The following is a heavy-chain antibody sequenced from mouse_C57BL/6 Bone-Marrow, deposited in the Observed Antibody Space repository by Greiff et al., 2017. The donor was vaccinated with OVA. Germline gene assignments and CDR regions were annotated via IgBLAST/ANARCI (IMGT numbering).Heavy chain of an antibody. CDR3: ARADSNFDFDC. J-gene: IGHJ2*01. CDR1: GYTFTSYG. Sequence: VQLQQSGAELARPGASVKLSCKASGYTFTSYGISWVKQRTGQGLEWIGEIYPRGGNTYYNEKFKGKATLTADKSSSTAYMELRSLTSEDSAVYFCARADSNFDFDCWGKGTTLTVSS. CDR2: IYPRGGNT. V-gene: IGHV1-81*01. D-gene: IGHD2-5*01.